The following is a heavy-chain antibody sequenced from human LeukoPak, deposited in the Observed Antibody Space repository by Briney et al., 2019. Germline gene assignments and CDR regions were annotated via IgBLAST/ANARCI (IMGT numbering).Heavy chain of an antibody. CDR2: ISYDGSNK. Sequence: GGSLRLSCAASGFTFRNYGMHWVRQAPGKGLEWVSIISYDGSNKYYADSVKGRFTISRDDAKNSLYLQMNSLRAEDTAVYYCARDKDWAFDYWGQGTLVTVSS. V-gene: IGHV3-30*03. CDR3: ARDKDWAFDY. J-gene: IGHJ4*02. CDR1: GFTFRNYG. D-gene: IGHD3/OR15-3a*01.